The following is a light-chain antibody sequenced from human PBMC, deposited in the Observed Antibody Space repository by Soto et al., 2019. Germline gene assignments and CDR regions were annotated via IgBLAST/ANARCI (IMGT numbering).Light chain of an antibody. J-gene: IGLJ1*01. Sequence: QSALTQPASVSGSPGQSITISCTGTSSDVGSYNIVSWYQQHPGKAPKLMIYEGSKRPSGVSNRFSGSKSGNTASLTISGLQAEDEADYYCCSYAGSRTVYVFGTGTKVTVL. CDR3: CSYAGSRTVYV. CDR2: EGS. V-gene: IGLV2-23*01. CDR1: SSDVGSYNI.